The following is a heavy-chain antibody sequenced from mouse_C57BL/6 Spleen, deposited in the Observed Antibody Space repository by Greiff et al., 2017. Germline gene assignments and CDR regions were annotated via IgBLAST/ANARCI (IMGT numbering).Heavy chain of an antibody. D-gene: IGHD1-1*01. CDR3: AYYYGSSYVDAMDY. CDR2: ISYDGSN. CDR1: GYSITSGYY. J-gene: IGHJ4*01. V-gene: IGHV3-6*01. Sequence: EVKLVESGPGLVKPSQSLSLTCSVTGYSITSGYYWNWIRQFPGNKLEWMGYISYDGSNNYNPSLKNRISITRDTSKNQFFLKLNSVTTEDTATYYCAYYYGSSYVDAMDYWGQGTSVTVSS.